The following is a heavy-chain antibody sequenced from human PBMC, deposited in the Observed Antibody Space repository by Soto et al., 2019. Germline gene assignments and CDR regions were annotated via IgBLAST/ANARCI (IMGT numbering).Heavy chain of an antibody. CDR3: VRSKGGYSYGTPFDY. J-gene: IGHJ4*02. D-gene: IGHD5-18*01. V-gene: IGHV3-9*01. CDR1: GFNFDDYA. Sequence: EVQLDESGGSLVQPGRSLRLSCAASGFNFDDYAMYLVRQVLGKGLEGVSSISWNSGNIVYADSVKGRFTTSRDNAENSLYMQMNSLRPEDTALYYCVRSKGGYSYGTPFDYWGQGTLVTVSS. CDR2: ISWNSGNI.